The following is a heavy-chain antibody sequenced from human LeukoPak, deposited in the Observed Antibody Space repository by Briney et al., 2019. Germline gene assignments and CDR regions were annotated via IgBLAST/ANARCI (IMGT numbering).Heavy chain of an antibody. CDR2: ISYNGNNK. CDR1: GFTFSSYG. CDR3: AKDPRDQYGSVPP. V-gene: IGHV3-30*18. D-gene: IGHD3-10*01. J-gene: IGHJ5*02. Sequence: GGSLRLSCAASGFTFSSYGMHWVRQAPGKGLEWVAVISYNGNNKYYADSVKGRFTISRDNSKNTLYLQMNSLRAEDTAVYYCAKDPRDQYGSVPPWGQGTLVTVSS.